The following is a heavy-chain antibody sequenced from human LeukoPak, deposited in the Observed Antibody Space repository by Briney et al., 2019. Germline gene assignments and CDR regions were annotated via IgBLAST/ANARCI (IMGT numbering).Heavy chain of an antibody. D-gene: IGHD3-10*01. J-gene: IGHJ4*02. CDR3: ARSSYGSGSYYNTPSDY. CDR2: ISSSPSTR. V-gene: IGHV3-48*02. CDR1: GFTFSTYN. Sequence: PGGSLRLSCAASGFTFSTYNMNWVRQAPGRGLEWVSYISSSPSTRYYADSVRGRFTISRDNAKNSLYLQMNSLRDEDTAVYYCARSSYGSGSYYNTPSDYWGQGTLVTVSS.